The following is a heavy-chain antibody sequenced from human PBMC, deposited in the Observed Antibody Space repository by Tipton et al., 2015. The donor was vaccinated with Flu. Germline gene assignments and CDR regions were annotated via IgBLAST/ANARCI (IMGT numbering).Heavy chain of an antibody. V-gene: IGHV4-59*01. Sequence: TLSLTCTVSGGSISSYYWSWIRQPPGKGLEWIGYIYYSGSTNYNPSLKSRVTISVDTSKNQSSLKLSSVTAADTAVYYCAREKSSIAARAPGGFDYWGQGTLVTVSS. J-gene: IGHJ4*02. CDR1: GGSISSYY. D-gene: IGHD6-6*01. CDR2: IYYSGST. CDR3: AREKSSIAARAPGGFDY.